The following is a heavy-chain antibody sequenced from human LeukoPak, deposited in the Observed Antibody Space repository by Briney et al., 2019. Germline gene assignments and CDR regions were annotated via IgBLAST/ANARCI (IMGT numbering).Heavy chain of an antibody. CDR2: ISGSGRTI. Sequence: PGGSLRLSCAASGFTFSDYYMSWIRQAPGKGLEWVSYISGSGRTIYYANSVKGRFTISRDNAKNSLYLQMTSLRADDTAVYYCARLDASGLDYWGQGTLVTVSS. CDR1: GFTFSDYY. V-gene: IGHV3-11*04. CDR3: ARLDASGLDY. J-gene: IGHJ4*02. D-gene: IGHD6-25*01.